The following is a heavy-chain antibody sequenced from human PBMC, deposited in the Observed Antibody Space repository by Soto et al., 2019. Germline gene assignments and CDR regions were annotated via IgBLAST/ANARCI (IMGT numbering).Heavy chain of an antibody. D-gene: IGHD3-22*01. CDR3: ARGIDSSGYYYSPPLLDY. Sequence: VGSLRLSCAASWFTVSSNYMSWVRQAPGKGLEWVSVIYSGGSTYYADSVKGRFTISRDNSKNTLYLQMNSLRAEDTAVYYCARGIDSSGYYYSPPLLDYWGQGTLVTVSS. J-gene: IGHJ4*02. V-gene: IGHV3-53*01. CDR1: WFTVSSNY. CDR2: IYSGGST.